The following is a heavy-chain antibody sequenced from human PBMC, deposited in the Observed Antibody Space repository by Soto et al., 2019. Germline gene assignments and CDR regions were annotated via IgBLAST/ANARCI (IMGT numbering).Heavy chain of an antibody. D-gene: IGHD1-26*01. CDR1: GYTLTELS. V-gene: IGHV1-24*01. Sequence: ASVKVSCKVSGYTLTELSMHWVRQAPGKGLEWMGGFDPEDGETIYAQKFQGRVTMTEDTSTDTAYMELSSLRSEDTAVYYCATDSKRATPFYNYYYYGMDVWGQGTTVTVSS. CDR3: ATDSKRATPFYNYYYYGMDV. CDR2: FDPEDGET. J-gene: IGHJ6*02.